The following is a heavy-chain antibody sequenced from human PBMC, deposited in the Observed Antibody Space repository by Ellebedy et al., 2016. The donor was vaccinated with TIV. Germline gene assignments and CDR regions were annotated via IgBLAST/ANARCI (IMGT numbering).Heavy chain of an antibody. CDR2: FTISGGTK. CDR3: VREGDYDEFDI. CDR1: GFTFSKYE. Sequence: GESLKISCAASGFTFSKYEMNWVRQAPGKGLEWISYFTISGGTKYYADSVKGRFAISRDNAKKSLYLKMSGLRVEDMAVYYCVREGDYDEFDIWGQGTMVTVSS. J-gene: IGHJ3*02. V-gene: IGHV3-48*03. D-gene: IGHD4-17*01.